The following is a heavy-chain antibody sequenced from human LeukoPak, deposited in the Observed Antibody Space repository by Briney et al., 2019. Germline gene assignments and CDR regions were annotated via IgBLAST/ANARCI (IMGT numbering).Heavy chain of an antibody. V-gene: IGHV1-69*13. CDR2: IIPNFGTA. CDR3: ARERRLPTVTTPYYFDY. CDR1: GGTFSSYA. D-gene: IGHD4-17*01. J-gene: IGHJ4*02. Sequence: ASVKLSCKASGGTFSSYAISWVRQAPGQGLEWMGRIIPNFGTANYAQKVQGRVTITADESTSTAYMELRSLRSEDTAVYYCARERRLPTVTTPYYFDYWGQGTLVTVSS.